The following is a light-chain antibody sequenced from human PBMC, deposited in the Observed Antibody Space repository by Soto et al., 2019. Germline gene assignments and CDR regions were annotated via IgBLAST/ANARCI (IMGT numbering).Light chain of an antibody. J-gene: IGKJ1*01. V-gene: IGKV3-15*01. Sequence: LSCRASQSINSQLAWYQQKPGQAPRLLIFDASTRATGIPARFSGSGSGTEFTLTITSLQSEDFAVYYCQQYNAWPRTFGQGTKVHIK. CDR3: QQYNAWPRT. CDR1: QSINSQ. CDR2: DAS.